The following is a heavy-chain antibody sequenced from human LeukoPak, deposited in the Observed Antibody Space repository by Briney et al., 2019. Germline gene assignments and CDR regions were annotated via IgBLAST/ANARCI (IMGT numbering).Heavy chain of an antibody. CDR2: ISSSGGTI. V-gene: IGHV3-48*01. D-gene: IGHD3-16*01. CDR3: AGWVSAVHRYFYYYGLDV. Sequence: HSGGSLRLSCAASGFTFSSYAMTWVRQAPGKGREWVSHISSSGGTIYYADSVEGRFTISRDNAKNSLYLQMNSLRAEDTAKYYCAGWVSAVHRYFYYYGLDVWGQGTTVTVSS. CDR1: GFTFSSYA. J-gene: IGHJ6*02.